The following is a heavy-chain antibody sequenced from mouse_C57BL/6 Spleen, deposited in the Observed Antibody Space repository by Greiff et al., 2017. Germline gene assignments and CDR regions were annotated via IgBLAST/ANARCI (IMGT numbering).Heavy chain of an antibody. CDR1: GYTFTSYW. J-gene: IGHJ2*01. CDR3: ARKGGSSPFDY. D-gene: IGHD1-1*01. V-gene: IGHV1-69*01. CDR2: IDPSDSYT. Sequence: VQLQQPGAELVMPGASVKLSCKASGYTFTSYWMHWVKQRPGQGLEWIGEIDPSDSYTNYNQKFKGKSTLTVDKSSSTAYMQLSSLTSEDSAVYYCARKGGSSPFDYWGQGTTLTVSS.